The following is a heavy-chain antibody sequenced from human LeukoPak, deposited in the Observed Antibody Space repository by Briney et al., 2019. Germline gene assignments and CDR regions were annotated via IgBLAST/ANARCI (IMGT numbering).Heavy chain of an antibody. D-gene: IGHD2-2*01. V-gene: IGHV4-39*01. Sequence: SETLSLTCTVSGGSISSSSYYWGWIRQPPGKGLEWIGSIYYSGGTYYNPSLKSRVTISVDTSKNQFSLKLSSVTAADTAVYYCASHREVPAYDYWGQGTLVTVSS. CDR2: IYYSGGT. CDR3: ASHREVPAYDY. CDR1: GGSISSSSYY. J-gene: IGHJ4*02.